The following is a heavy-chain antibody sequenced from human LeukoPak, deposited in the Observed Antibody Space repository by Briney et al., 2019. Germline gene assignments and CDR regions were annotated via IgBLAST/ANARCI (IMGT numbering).Heavy chain of an antibody. CDR2: IYYSGST. D-gene: IGHD3-3*01. J-gene: IGHJ5*02. V-gene: IGHV4-39*07. CDR1: GGSVSSSDYY. Sequence: PSETLSLTCTVSGGSVSSSDYYWGWIRQPPGKGLEWIGSIYYSGSTYYNPSLKSRVTISVDTSKNQFSLKLSSVTAADTAVYYCARGSGNWFDPWGQGTLVTVSS. CDR3: ARGSGNWFDP.